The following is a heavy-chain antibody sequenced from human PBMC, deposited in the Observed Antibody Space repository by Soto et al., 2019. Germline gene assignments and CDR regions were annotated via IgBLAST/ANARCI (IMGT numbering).Heavy chain of an antibody. V-gene: IGHV3-23*01. CDR2: ISTSIDAT. D-gene: IGHD6-6*01. Sequence: SRIIQIPGKGMEWVSSISTSIDATYYADSVTGRFTISRDDSKNTLYLQMNSLRAEDSAVYYCANDRTVAARNFAYWGKGTQVTV. J-gene: IGHJ4*02. CDR3: ANDRTVAARNFAY.